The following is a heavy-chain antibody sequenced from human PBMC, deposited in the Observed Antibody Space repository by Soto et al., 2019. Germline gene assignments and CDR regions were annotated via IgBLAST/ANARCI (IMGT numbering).Heavy chain of an antibody. D-gene: IGHD6-19*01. Sequence: EVQLVESGGGLVKPGGSLRLSCAASGFTFGTYGMYWVRQAPGKGLEWVSSISGGSSYIYYADSVKGRFTISRDNAKHSLFLQMNSLRAEDTAVYYCGRGRHSTGGYDYWGQGTLVTVSS. CDR1: GFTFGTYG. CDR3: GRGRHSTGGYDY. CDR2: ISGGSSYI. J-gene: IGHJ4*02. V-gene: IGHV3-21*01.